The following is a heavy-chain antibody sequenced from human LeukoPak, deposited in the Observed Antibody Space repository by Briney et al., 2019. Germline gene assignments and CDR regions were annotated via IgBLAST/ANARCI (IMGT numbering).Heavy chain of an antibody. CDR3: ASGLAYCGGDCYGY. CDR1: GFTFSSYS. V-gene: IGHV3-21*01. Sequence: GGSLRLSCAASGFTFSSYSMNWVRQAPGKGLEWVSSISSSSSYIYYADSVKGRFTISRDNAKNSLCLQMNSLRAEDTAVYYCASGLAYCGGDCYGYWGQGTLVTVSS. CDR2: ISSSSSYI. D-gene: IGHD2-21*02. J-gene: IGHJ4*02.